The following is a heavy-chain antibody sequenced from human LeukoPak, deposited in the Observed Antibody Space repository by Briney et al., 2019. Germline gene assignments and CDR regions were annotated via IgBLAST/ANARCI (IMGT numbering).Heavy chain of an antibody. V-gene: IGHV3-7*01. CDR1: GFTFSSYS. CDR2: IKQDGSEK. J-gene: IGHJ4*02. D-gene: IGHD5-18*01. CDR3: ARDKYNYGTEKLDY. Sequence: GGSLRLSCAASGFTFSSYSMNWVRQAPGRGLEWVAKIKQDGSEKYYVDSVKGRFTISRDNAKNSLYLQMNSLRVGDTAVYYCARDKYNYGTEKLDYWGQGALVTVSS.